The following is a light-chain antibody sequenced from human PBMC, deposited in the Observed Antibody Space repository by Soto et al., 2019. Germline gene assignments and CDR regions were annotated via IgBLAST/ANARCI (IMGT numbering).Light chain of an antibody. CDR1: QSISSSY. Sequence: EIVVTQPPGTLSLSPGERATLSCSASQSISSSYVAWYRQKPGQAPRLLIYEASIRAIVIPRRFSGSESGTECTLAISRLEPEDFAVYHCRQYGSLPSSVGGGSKVEFK. CDR2: EAS. J-gene: IGKJ4*01. V-gene: IGKV3-20*01. CDR3: RQYGSLPSS.